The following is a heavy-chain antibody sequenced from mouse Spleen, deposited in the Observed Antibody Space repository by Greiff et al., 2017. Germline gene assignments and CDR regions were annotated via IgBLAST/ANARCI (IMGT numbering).Heavy chain of an antibody. CDR3: ARIYYYGSSSFAY. V-gene: IGHV1-26*01. CDR1: GYTFTDYY. Sequence: EVQLQQSGPELVKPGASVKISCKASGYTFTDYYMNWVKQSHGKSLEWIGDINPNNGGTSYNQKFKGKATLTVDKSSSTAYMELRSLTSEDSAVYYCARIYYYGSSSFAYWGQGTLVTVSA. CDR2: INPNNGGT. D-gene: IGHD1-1*01. J-gene: IGHJ3*01.